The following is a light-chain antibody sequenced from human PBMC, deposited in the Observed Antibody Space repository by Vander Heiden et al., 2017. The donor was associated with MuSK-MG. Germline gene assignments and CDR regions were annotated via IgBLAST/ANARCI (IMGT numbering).Light chain of an antibody. Sequence: IVLTQSPATLSLSPGERATLSCRASQSISSYLAWYQQKPGQAPRLLIYDAANRASGVPARFTASGSGTDFILTISSLEPEDSAVYYCQQRSNWPPITFGQGTRLEIK. CDR3: QQRSNWPPIT. J-gene: IGKJ5*01. V-gene: IGKV3-11*01. CDR2: DAA. CDR1: QSISSY.